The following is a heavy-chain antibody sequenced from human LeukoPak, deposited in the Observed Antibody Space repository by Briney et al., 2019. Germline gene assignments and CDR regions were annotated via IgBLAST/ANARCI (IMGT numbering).Heavy chain of an antibody. Sequence: GGSLRLSCAASGFTFSSSSISRVRQAPGKGLEWVSAITDAVGSTHYAGSVKGRFTISSDNSKNTLYLQMNSLRAEDTAVYYCARGVMVRGVNLDYWGQGTLVTVSS. D-gene: IGHD3-10*01. CDR3: ARGVMVRGVNLDY. V-gene: IGHV3-23*01. J-gene: IGHJ4*02. CDR1: GFTFSSSS. CDR2: ITDAVGST.